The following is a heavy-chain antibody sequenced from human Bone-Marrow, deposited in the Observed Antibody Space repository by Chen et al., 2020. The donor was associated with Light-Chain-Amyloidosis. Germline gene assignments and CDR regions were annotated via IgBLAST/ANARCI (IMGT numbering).Heavy chain of an antibody. D-gene: IGHD3-10*01. CDR2: IRYDGSNK. V-gene: IGHV3-30*02. Sequence: VQLVESGGDLVQPGGSLRLSCAASGFTFSSYGMHWVRQAPGKGLEWVAFIRYDGSNKYYADSVKGRFTISRDNSKNTLYLQMNSLRAEDTAVYYCAKEPSRHMVRGEPELDYWGQGTLVTVSS. CDR3: AKEPSRHMVRGEPELDY. CDR1: GFTFSSYG. J-gene: IGHJ4*02.